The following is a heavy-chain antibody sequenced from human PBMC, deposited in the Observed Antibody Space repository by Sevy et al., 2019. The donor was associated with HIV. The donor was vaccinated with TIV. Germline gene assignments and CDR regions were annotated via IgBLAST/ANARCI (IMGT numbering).Heavy chain of an antibody. J-gene: IGHJ3*02. CDR2: IYYSGST. CDR3: ARGYYYDSSGYYYVNLHAPNGDDAFDI. CDR1: GGSISSSSYY. Sequence: SETLSLTCTVSGGSISSSSYYWGWIRQPPGKGLEWIGSIYYSGSTYYNPSLKSRFTISGDTSKNQFSLKLSSVTAADTDVDYCARGYYYDSSGYYYVNLHAPNGDDAFDIWGQGTMVTVSS. D-gene: IGHD3-22*01. V-gene: IGHV4-39*01.